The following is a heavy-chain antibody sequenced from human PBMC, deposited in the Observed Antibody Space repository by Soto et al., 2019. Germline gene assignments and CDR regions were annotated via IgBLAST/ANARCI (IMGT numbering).Heavy chain of an antibody. Sequence: GGSLRLSCAASGFTFSSYAMSWVRQAPGKGLEWVSAISGSGGSTYYADSVKGRFTISRDNSKNTLYLQMNSLRAEDTAVYYCAKDRGSYDILTGHKRYWGQGTLVTVSS. V-gene: IGHV3-23*01. CDR2: ISGSGGST. CDR3: AKDRGSYDILTGHKRY. D-gene: IGHD3-9*01. J-gene: IGHJ4*02. CDR1: GFTFSSYA.